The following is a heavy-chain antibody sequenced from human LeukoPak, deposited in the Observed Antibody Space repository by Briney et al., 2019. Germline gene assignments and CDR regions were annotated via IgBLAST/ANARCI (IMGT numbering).Heavy chain of an antibody. Sequence: PSETLSLTCTVSGGSISSSSYYWGWIRQPPGKGLEWIGSIYYSGSTYYNPSLKSRVPISVDTSKNQFSLKLSSVTAADTAVYYCARQGKDSSGYPVFDHWRRGSVDTVSS. V-gene: IGHV4-39*01. CDR1: GGSISSSSYY. J-gene: IGHJ1*01. CDR2: IYYSGST. CDR3: ARQGKDSSGYPVFDH. D-gene: IGHD3-22*01.